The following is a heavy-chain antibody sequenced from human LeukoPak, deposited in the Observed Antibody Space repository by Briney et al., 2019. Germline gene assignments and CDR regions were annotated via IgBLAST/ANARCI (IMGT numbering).Heavy chain of an antibody. CDR2: ISTSGTAI. J-gene: IGHJ4*02. CDR3: ARDLDYGDYIDY. Sequence: GGSLRLSCAASGFTFSDYYMTWIRQAPGKGLEWVSYISTSGTAIYYADSVKGRFTISRDNSRNSLYLQMNSLRAEDTAVYYCARDLDYGDYIDYWGQGTLVTVSS. CDR1: GFTFSDYY. V-gene: IGHV3-11*04. D-gene: IGHD4-17*01.